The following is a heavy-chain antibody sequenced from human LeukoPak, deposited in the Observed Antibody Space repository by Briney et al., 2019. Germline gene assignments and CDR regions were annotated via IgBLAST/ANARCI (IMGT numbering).Heavy chain of an antibody. CDR2: ISGSGGST. CDR1: GFTFSSYA. D-gene: IGHD5-18*01. Sequence: GGSLRLSCAASGFTFSSYAMSWVRQAPGKGLEWVSAISGSGGSTYYADSVKGRFTISRDNSKNTLYLQMNSLRAEDTAVYYCARASDTAMVTWALYVVYWGQGTLVTVSS. CDR3: ARASDTAMVTWALYVVY. V-gene: IGHV3-23*01. J-gene: IGHJ4*02.